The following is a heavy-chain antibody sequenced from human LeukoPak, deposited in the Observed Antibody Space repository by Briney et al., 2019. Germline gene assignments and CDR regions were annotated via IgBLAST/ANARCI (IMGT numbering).Heavy chain of an antibody. CDR2: IYYSGST. CDR3: ASYVDTAMVARKYYYYYYMDV. D-gene: IGHD5-18*01. Sequence: PSETLSLTCTVSGGSISSSSYYWGWIRQPPGKGLEWIGSIYYSGSTYYNPSLKSRVTISVDTSKNQFSLKLSSVTAADTAVYYCASYVDTAMVARKYYYYYYMDVWGKGTTVTISS. J-gene: IGHJ6*03. CDR1: GGSISSSSYY. V-gene: IGHV4-39*01.